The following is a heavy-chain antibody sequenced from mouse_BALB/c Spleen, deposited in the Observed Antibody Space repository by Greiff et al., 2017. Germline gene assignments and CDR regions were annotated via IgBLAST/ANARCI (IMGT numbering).Heavy chain of an antibody. CDR1: GFTFTDYY. Sequence: EVQGVESGGGLVQPGGSLRLSCATSGFTFTDYYMSWVRQPPGKALEWLGFIRNKANGYTTEYSASVKGRFTISIDNSQSILYLQMNTLRAEDSATYYCARGIYYDYDGGFAYWGQGTLVTVSA. V-gene: IGHV7-3*02. J-gene: IGHJ3*01. D-gene: IGHD2-4*01. CDR2: IRNKANGYTT. CDR3: ARGIYYDYDGGFAY.